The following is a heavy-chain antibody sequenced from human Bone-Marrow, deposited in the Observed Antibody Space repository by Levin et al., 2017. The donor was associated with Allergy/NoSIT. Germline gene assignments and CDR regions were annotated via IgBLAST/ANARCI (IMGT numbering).Heavy chain of an antibody. CDR2: ISSSGSTI. D-gene: IGHD1-26*01. CDR3: ARDPGGVGATKDY. J-gene: IGHJ4*02. V-gene: IGHV3-48*03. Sequence: PGGSLRLSCAASGFTFSSYEMNWVRQAPGKGLEWVSYISSSGSTIYYADSVKGRFTISRDNAKNSLYLQMNSLRAEDTAVYYCARDPGGVGATKDYWGQGTLVTVSS. CDR1: GFTFSSYE.